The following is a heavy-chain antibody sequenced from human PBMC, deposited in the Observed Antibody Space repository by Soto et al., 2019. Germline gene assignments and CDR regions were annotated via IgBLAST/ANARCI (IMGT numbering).Heavy chain of an antibody. CDR3: AKEGEYYGMDV. J-gene: IGHJ6*02. CDR2: ISDSASST. V-gene: IGHV3-23*01. CDR1: GFTFNTYA. D-gene: IGHD3-16*01. Sequence: GGSLRLSCAASGFTFNTYAMSWVRQAPGKGLEWVSAISDSASSTYYADSVKGRFTISRDNSKNTVNLQMNNLRAEDTALYYCAKEGEYYGMDVWGQGTTVTVSS.